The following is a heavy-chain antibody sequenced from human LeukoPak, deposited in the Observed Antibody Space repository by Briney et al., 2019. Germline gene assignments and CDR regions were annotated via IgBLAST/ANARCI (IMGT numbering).Heavy chain of an antibody. CDR3: ASASRHPYSYGMHV. V-gene: IGHV4-39*01. J-gene: IGHJ6*02. CDR1: GGSISSSSYY. Sequence: SETLSLTCTVSGGSISSSSYYWGWIRQPPGKGLEWIGSIYYSGSTYYNPSLKSRVTISVDTSKNQFSLKLSSVTAADTAVYYCASASRHPYSYGMHVWGQPRKVAVSS. CDR2: IYYSGST.